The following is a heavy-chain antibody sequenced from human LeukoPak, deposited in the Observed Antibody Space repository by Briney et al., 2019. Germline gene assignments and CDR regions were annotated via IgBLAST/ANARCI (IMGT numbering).Heavy chain of an antibody. J-gene: IGHJ4*02. D-gene: IGHD4-17*01. V-gene: IGHV1-69*13. CDR3: AIFQGTYGDNDNDF. CDR1: GGTFRSFA. CDR2: IIPMINTP. Sequence: SVKVSGKASGGTFRSFAINWVRQAPGKGLEWMGGIIPMINTPKYAQRFQGRVSITADESTSTGYMEVSSLRSEDTAVYYCAIFQGTYGDNDNDFWGQGTLVTVSS.